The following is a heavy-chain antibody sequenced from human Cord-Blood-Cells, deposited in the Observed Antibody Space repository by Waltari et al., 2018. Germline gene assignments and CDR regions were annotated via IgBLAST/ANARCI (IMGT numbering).Heavy chain of an antibody. D-gene: IGHD6-6*01. Sequence: QITLKESGPTLVKPTQTLTLTCTFSGFSLSTSGVGVGWNRQPPGKALEWLALIYWNDDKRYSPSLKSRLTITKDTSKNQVVLTMTNMDPVDTATYYCAHSSEYSSSSGGSSFDYWGQGTLVTVSS. V-gene: IGHV2-5*01. CDR3: AHSSEYSSSSGGSSFDY. CDR1: GFSLSTSGVG. CDR2: IYWNDDK. J-gene: IGHJ4*02.